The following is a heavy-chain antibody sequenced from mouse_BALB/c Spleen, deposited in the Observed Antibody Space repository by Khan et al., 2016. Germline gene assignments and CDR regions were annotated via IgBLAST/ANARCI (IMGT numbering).Heavy chain of an antibody. CDR2: INTYTGEP. CDR3: AREYDYAMDY. V-gene: IGHV9-3-1*01. CDR1: GYTFTNYG. J-gene: IGHJ4*01. Sequence: QIQLVQSGPELKKPGETVKISCKASGYTFTNYGMNWVKQAPGKGLKWMGWINTYTGEPTYADDFKGRFAFSLETSASTAYLQFNNLKNEDTATYFWAREYDYAMDYWGQGTSVTVSS.